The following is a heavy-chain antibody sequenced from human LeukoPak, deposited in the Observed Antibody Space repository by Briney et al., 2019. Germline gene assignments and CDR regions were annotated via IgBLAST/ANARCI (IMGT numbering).Heavy chain of an antibody. CDR1: GGSISSYY. Sequence: NPSGTLSLTCTVSGGSISSYYWSWIRQPPGKGLEWIGYIYYSGSTNYNPSLKSRVTISVDTSKNQFSLKLSSVTAADTAVYYCARIDFNPTAAGAFDIWGQGTMVTVSS. V-gene: IGHV4-59*01. CDR2: IYYSGST. D-gene: IGHD6-13*01. J-gene: IGHJ3*02. CDR3: ARIDFNPTAAGAFDI.